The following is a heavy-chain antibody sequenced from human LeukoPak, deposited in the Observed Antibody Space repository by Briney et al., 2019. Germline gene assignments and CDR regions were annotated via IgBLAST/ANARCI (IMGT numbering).Heavy chain of an antibody. CDR2: ISYDGSNK. J-gene: IGHJ4*02. CDR1: RFTFSSYA. CDR3: ARGGGSYDSSGYYYEWY. V-gene: IGHV3-30-3*01. Sequence: GGSLRLSCAASRFTFSSYAMHWVRQAPGKGLEWVAVISYDGSNKYYADSVKGRFTISRDNSKHTLYLQMNSLRAEDTAVYYCARGGGSYDSSGYYYEWYWGQGTMVTVSS. D-gene: IGHD3-22*01.